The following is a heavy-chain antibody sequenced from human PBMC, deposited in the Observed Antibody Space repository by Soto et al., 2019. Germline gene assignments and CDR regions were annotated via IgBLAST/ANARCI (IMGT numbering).Heavy chain of an antibody. Sequence: SVKVSCKAAGGAFSNHAISWVRQAPGQGLEWMGGIIPIFGTPMYAQEFKGRVTITADKSMSTVYMELSSLRSDDTAIYYCARDPHEFWTSYWFDPWGQGTPVTVSS. CDR2: IIPIFGTP. CDR3: ARDPHEFWTSYWFDP. V-gene: IGHV1-69*06. J-gene: IGHJ5*02. CDR1: GGAFSNHA. D-gene: IGHD3-3*01.